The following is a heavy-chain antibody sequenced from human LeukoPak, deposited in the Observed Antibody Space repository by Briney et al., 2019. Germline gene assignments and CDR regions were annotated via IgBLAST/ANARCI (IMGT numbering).Heavy chain of an antibody. Sequence: SETLSLTCAVSGYSISSGYYWGWIRPPPGKGLEWIGSIYHSGSTYYNPSLKSRVTISVDTSKNQFSLKLSSVTAADTAVYYCARVFPTGHYYYTDVWGKGTTVTVSS. J-gene: IGHJ6*03. V-gene: IGHV4-38-2*01. D-gene: IGHD1-1*01. CDR3: ARVFPTGHYYYTDV. CDR1: GYSISSGYY. CDR2: IYHSGST.